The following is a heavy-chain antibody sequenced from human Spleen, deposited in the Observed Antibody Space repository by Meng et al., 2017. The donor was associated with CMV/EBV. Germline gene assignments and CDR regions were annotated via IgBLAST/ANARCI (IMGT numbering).Heavy chain of an antibody. CDR3: ASFDWFDP. Sequence: QVQLVESGGGVVQRGRSLRLSCAASGFTFSSYGMHWVRQAPGKGLEWVAFIRYDGSNKYYADSVKGRFTISRDNSKNTLYLQMNSLRAEDTAVYYCASFDWFDPWGQGTLGTVSS. CDR1: GFTFSSYG. CDR2: IRYDGSNK. V-gene: IGHV3-30*02. J-gene: IGHJ5*02.